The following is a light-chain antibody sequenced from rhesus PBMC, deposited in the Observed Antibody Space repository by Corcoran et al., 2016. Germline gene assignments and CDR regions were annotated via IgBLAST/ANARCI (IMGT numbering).Light chain of an antibody. J-gene: IGLJ1*01. Sequence: QAAPIQSPSVSGSPGQTVTISCTGTSSDIGGNNRVSWYQQYPGKAPKLMIYDVSQRPSGVSDRFSGSKSGNTASLTISGLQAEDECYYYCSSYAINSNYIFGDGTRLTVL. V-gene: IGLV2-13*03. CDR1: SSDIGGNNR. CDR3: SSYAINSNYI. CDR2: DVS.